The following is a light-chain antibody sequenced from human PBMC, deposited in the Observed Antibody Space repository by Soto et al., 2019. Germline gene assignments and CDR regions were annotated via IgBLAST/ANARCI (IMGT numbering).Light chain of an antibody. CDR2: CES. CDR1: QTVLYYANNKNY. CDR3: HQYFSAPYS. J-gene: IGKJ2*01. V-gene: IGKV4-1*01. Sequence: NVMTQSPDILTVSLGERATISCKSSQTVLYYANNKNYLAWYQHKQGQPPKLLISCESTRESGVPDRFSGSGSVTDFNLTISSLQVEDVAVYYCHQYFSAPYSFGQGTKVEVQ.